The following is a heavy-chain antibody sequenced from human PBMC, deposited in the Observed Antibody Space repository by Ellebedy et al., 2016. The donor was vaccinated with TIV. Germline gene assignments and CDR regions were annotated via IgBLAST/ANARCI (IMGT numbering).Heavy chain of an antibody. D-gene: IGHD3-9*01. CDR2: ISSSSSYT. CDR1: GFTFSDYY. CDR3: ARGILTGHDY. Sequence: GESLKISXAASGFTFSDYYMSWIRQAPGKGLEWVSYISSSSSYTNYADSVKGRFTISRDNAKNSLYLQMNSLRDEDTAVYYCARGILTGHDYWGQGTLVTVSS. V-gene: IGHV3-11*06. J-gene: IGHJ4*02.